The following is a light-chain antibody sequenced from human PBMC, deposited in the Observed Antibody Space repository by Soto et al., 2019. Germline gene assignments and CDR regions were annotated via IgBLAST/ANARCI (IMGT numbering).Light chain of an antibody. Sequence: QSALTQPASVSGSPGQSITISCTGTSSDVGGYNYVSWYQQHPGKVPRLMIYEVSNRPSGLSNRFSGSKSDNTASLTISGLQAEDEADYYCRSYTSSNTWVFGGGTKVTVL. J-gene: IGLJ3*02. V-gene: IGLV2-14*01. CDR1: SSDVGGYNY. CDR3: RSYTSSNTWV. CDR2: EVS.